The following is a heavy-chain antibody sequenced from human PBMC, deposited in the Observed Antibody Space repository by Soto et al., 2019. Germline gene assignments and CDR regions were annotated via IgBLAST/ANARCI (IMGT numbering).Heavy chain of an antibody. CDR3: ARGVQIIVLLPAAIDY. D-gene: IGHD2-2*01. J-gene: IGHJ4*02. CDR1: GFTFSSYS. CDR2: LHNSSSTI. Sequence: EVQLVESGGGLVQPAESLRLSCAASGFTFSSYSMNWVRQAPGKGLEWVSYLHNSSSTIYYADSVRGRFTISRDNAKNSLYLQMNSLRDEDTAVYYCARGVQIIVLLPAAIDYWGQGTLVTVSS. V-gene: IGHV3-48*02.